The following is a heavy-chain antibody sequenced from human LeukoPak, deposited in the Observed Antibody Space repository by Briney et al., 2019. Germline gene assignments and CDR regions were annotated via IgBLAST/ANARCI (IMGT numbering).Heavy chain of an antibody. V-gene: IGHV4-34*01. CDR3: ARGDSGYDWNWFDP. CDR1: GGSFSGYY. J-gene: IGHJ5*02. Sequence: SETLSLTCAVYGGSFSGYYWSWIRQPPGKGLEWIGEINHSGSTNYNPSLKSRVTISVDTSKNQFSLKLSSVTVADTAVYYCARGDSGYDWNWFDPWGQGTLVTVSS. D-gene: IGHD5-12*01. CDR2: INHSGST.